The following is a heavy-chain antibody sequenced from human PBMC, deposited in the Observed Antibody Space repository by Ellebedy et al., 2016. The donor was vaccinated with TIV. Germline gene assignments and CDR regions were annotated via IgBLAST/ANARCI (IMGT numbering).Heavy chain of an antibody. V-gene: IGHV3-23*01. J-gene: IGHJ4*02. D-gene: IGHD2-15*01. CDR3: AADRYCSGGNCYWVDY. CDR1: GLTFNIYV. Sequence: GESLKISCAASGLTFNIYVMNWVRQAPGKGLEWVSTISGSGGRTHYADSVKGRFTISRDNSKNTLYPQVNSLRAEDTAVYYCAADRYCSGGNCYWVDYWGQGTLVTVSS. CDR2: ISGSGGRT.